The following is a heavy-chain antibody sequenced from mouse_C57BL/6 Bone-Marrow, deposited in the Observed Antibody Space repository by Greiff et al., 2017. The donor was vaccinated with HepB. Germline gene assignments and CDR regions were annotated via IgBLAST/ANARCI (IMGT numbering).Heavy chain of an antibody. CDR3: TVLRYGDY. J-gene: IGHJ2*01. Sequence: EVQLVESGGGLVQPGGSMKLSCVASGFTFSNYWMNWVRQSPEKGLEWVAQIRLKSDNYATHYAESVKGRFTISRDDSKSSVYLQMHNLRAEDTGIYYCTVLRYGDYWGQGTTLTVSS. D-gene: IGHD1-1*01. V-gene: IGHV6-3*01. CDR1: GFTFSNYW. CDR2: IRLKSDNYAT.